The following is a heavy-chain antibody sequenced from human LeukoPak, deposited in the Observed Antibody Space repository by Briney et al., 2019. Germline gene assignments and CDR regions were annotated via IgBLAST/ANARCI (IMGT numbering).Heavy chain of an antibody. Sequence: GGSLRLSCAASGFTFSSYSMNWVRQAPGKGLEWVSYISSSSSTIYYADSVKGRFTISRDNAKNSLYLQMNSLRAEDTAVYYCARFGARELHRFDYWGQGTLVTVSS. J-gene: IGHJ4*02. CDR1: GFTFSSYS. D-gene: IGHD1-26*01. V-gene: IGHV3-48*04. CDR2: ISSSSSTI. CDR3: ARFGARELHRFDY.